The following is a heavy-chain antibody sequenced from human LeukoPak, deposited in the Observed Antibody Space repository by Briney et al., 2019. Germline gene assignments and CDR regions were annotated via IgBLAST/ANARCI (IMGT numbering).Heavy chain of an antibody. CDR1: GGSFSPYY. Sequence: SETLSLTCAVYGGSFSPYYWSWIRQPPGKGLEWIGEINHSGSTNYNPSLKSRVTISVDTSKNQFSLRLSSVTAADTAVYYCARGKYSSFDIWGQGTLVTVSS. V-gene: IGHV4-34*01. J-gene: IGHJ4*02. CDR3: ARGKYSSFDI. CDR2: INHSGST. D-gene: IGHD6-13*01.